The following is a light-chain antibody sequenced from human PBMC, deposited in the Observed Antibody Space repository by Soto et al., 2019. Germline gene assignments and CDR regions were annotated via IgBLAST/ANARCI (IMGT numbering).Light chain of an antibody. CDR1: QGISSY. V-gene: IGKV1-9*01. J-gene: IGKJ2*01. CDR2: SAS. CDR3: QQFNNYPRT. Sequence: DIQMTQSPSFLSASVGDRVTITCRASQGISSYLAWYQQKPGRAPKLLIHSASTLQSGVPSRFSGSGSGTEFTLTISSLQPEDFATYYCQQFNNYPRTFGQGTKLEIK.